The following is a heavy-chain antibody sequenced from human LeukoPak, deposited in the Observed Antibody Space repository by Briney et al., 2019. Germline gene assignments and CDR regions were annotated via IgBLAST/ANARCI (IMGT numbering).Heavy chain of an antibody. Sequence: GSSVKVSCKASGGTFSSYAISWVRQAPGQGLEWMGGIIPIFGTANYAQKFQGRVTITTDESTSTAYMELSSLRSEDTAVYYCVGPSLSTWYCTNCVCNDAFDIWGQGTMVTVSS. CDR1: GGTFSSYA. V-gene: IGHV1-69*05. J-gene: IGHJ3*02. CDR3: VGPSLSTWYCTNCVCNDAFDI. D-gene: IGHD2-8*01. CDR2: IIPIFGTA.